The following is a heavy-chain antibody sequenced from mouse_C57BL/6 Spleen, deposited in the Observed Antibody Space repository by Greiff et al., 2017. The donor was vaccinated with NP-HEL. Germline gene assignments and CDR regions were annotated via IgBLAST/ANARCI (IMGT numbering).Heavy chain of an antibody. Sequence: VQLQQSGAELVKPGASVKISCKASGYAFSSYWMNWVKQRPGKGLEWIGQIYPGDGDTNYNGKFKGKATLTADKSSSTAYMQLSSLTSEDSAVYFCARSGDYGYPFAYWGQGTLVTVSA. D-gene: IGHD2-2*01. CDR2: IYPGDGDT. J-gene: IGHJ3*01. CDR1: GYAFSSYW. CDR3: ARSGDYGYPFAY. V-gene: IGHV1-80*01.